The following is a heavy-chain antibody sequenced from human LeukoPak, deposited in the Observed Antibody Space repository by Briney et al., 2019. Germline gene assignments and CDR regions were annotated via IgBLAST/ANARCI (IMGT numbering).Heavy chain of an antibody. V-gene: IGHV3-53*01. J-gene: IGHJ5*02. CDR1: GFTVSSNY. Sequence: GGSLRLSCAASGFTVSSNYMSWVRQAPGKGLEWVSVIYSGGSTYYADSVKGRFTISRDNSKNTLYLQMNSLRAEDTAVYYCAKDILDYGGNSDPNWFDPWGQGTLVTVSS. CDR3: AKDILDYGGNSDPNWFDP. D-gene: IGHD4-23*01. CDR2: IYSGGST.